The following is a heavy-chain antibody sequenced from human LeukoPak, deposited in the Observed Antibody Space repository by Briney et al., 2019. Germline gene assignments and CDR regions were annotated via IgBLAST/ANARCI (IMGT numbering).Heavy chain of an antibody. D-gene: IGHD2-2*01. CDR2: IYYSGST. V-gene: IGHV4-59*08. CDR1: GGSISSYY. CDR3: ARVVPAALTPGYFDY. J-gene: IGHJ4*02. Sequence: SETLSLTCTVSGGSISSYYWSWIRQPPGKGLEWIGYIYYSGSTNYNPSLKSRVTISVDTSKNQFPLKLSSVTAADTAVYYCARVVPAALTPGYFDYWGQGTLVTVSS.